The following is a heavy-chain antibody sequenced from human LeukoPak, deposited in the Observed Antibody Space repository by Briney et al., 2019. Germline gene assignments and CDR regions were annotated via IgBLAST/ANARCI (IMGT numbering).Heavy chain of an antibody. J-gene: IGHJ3*02. D-gene: IGHD3-22*01. CDR1: GFRFSSYY. CDR2: IRYDESDK. CDR3: ATNYYDRSGYYFLTHDAFDI. V-gene: IGHV3-30*02. Sequence: GGSLRLSCAASGFRFSSYYIHCVRQAPAKGLEWGAVIRYDESDKYYADSVKGRFTISSDNSSTTLLLQLNSLSAEDTAVYYCATNYYDRSGYYFLTHDAFDIWGQGTMVTVSS.